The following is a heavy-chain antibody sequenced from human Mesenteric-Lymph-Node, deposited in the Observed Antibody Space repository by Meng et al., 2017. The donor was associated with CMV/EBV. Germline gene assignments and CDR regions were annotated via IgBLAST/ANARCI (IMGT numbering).Heavy chain of an antibody. CDR3: VRGTSDSPGIDY. D-gene: IGHD1-1*01. CDR2: INKDGSGT. CDR1: GFTFSGYW. V-gene: IGHV3-74*01. Sequence: CADSGFTFSGYWMHWVRQVPGEGLVWISRINKDGSGTDYADSVKGRFTTSRDNARNTLYLQMSSLRVDDTAVYYCVRGTSDSPGIDYWGQGTLVTVSS. J-gene: IGHJ4*02.